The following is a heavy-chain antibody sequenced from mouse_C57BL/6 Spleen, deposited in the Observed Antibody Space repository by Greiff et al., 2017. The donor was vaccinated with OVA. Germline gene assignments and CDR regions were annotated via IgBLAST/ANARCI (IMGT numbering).Heavy chain of an antibody. D-gene: IGHD2-4*01. V-gene: IGHV1-82*01. CDR1: GYAFSSSW. Sequence: VKLMESGPELVKPGASVKISCKASGYAFSSSWMNWVKQRPGKGLEWIGRIYPGDGDTNYNGKFKGKATLTADKSSSTAYMQLSSLTSEDSAVYFCARLDYEGFAYWGQGTLVTVSA. CDR3: ARLDYEGFAY. CDR2: IYPGDGDT. J-gene: IGHJ3*01.